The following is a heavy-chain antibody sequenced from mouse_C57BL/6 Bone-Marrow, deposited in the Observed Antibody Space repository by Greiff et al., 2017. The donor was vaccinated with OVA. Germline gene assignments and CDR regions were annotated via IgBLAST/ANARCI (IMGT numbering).Heavy chain of an antibody. CDR3: ARGILRGYFDV. D-gene: IGHD1-1*01. CDR1: GYTFTSYW. CDR2: INPNNGGT. V-gene: IGHV1-55*01. Sequence: VQLQQSGAELVKPGASVKMSCKASGYTFTSYWITWVKQRPGQGLEWIGDINPNNGGTIYNQKFKGKATLTVDKSSSTAYMELRSLTSADTAVYYCARGILRGYFDVWGTGTTVTVSS. J-gene: IGHJ1*03.